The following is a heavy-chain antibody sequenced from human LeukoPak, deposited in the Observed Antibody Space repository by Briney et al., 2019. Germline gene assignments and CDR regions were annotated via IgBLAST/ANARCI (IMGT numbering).Heavy chain of an antibody. CDR3: AKGMVAATTGYFDY. CDR1: GFTFSSYA. D-gene: IGHD2-15*01. J-gene: IGHJ4*02. Sequence: GGSLRLSCAASGFTFSSYAMTWVRQAPGKGLEWVSTISGDGGITYYADSVKGRFTISRDNSKNTLYLQMNSLRAEDTAVYYCAKGMVAATTGYFDYWGQGTLVTVSS. CDR2: ISGDGGIT. V-gene: IGHV3-23*01.